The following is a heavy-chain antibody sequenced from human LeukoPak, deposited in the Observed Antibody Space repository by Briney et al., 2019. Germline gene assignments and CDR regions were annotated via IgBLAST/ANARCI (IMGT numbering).Heavy chain of an antibody. D-gene: IGHD1-14*01. V-gene: IGHV4-30-4*01. J-gene: IGHJ4*02. CDR3: ARAPLGTGLYYLDY. CDR1: GGSITSGDYY. CDR2: IYYSGST. Sequence: SETLSLTCTVSGGSITSGDYYWSWIRQPPGKGLEWMGYIYYSGSTYYNPSLKSRVTISVDTPKNQFSLKLSSVPAADTAVYYCARAPLGTGLYYLDYWGQGTLVTVSS.